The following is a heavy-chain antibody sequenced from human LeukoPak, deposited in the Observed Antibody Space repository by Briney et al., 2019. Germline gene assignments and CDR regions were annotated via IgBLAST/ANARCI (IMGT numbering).Heavy chain of an antibody. CDR1: GGSISSSSYY. CDR3: ARDSDITANDY. CDR2: IYYTGST. J-gene: IGHJ4*02. Sequence: SETLSLTCTVSGGSISSSSYYWGWIRQPPGKGLEWIGSIYYTGSTYYNPSLKSRVTISVDTSKNQFSLKLSSVTAADTAVYYCARDSDITANDYWGQGTLVTVSS. V-gene: IGHV4-39*07. D-gene: IGHD1-14*01.